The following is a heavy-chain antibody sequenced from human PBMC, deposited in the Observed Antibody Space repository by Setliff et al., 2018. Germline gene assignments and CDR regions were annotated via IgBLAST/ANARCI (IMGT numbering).Heavy chain of an antibody. J-gene: IGHJ4*02. CDR2: VDWDDDK. Sequence: SGPTLVNPTQTLTLTCTYSGFSFGISGMRLSWIRQAPGKALEWLARVDWDDDKLYSTSLKTRLTISKDTSKNQVVLTMTNMDPVDTATYYCARIRKGYTGYEGFDYWGQGTLVTVSS. V-gene: IGHV2-70*04. CDR3: ARIRKGYTGYEGFDY. CDR1: GFSFGISGMR. D-gene: IGHD5-12*01.